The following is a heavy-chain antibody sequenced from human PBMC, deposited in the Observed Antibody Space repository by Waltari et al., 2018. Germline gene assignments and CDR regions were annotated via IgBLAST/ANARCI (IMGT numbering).Heavy chain of an antibody. CDR3: ASSPGRLYSGSYYVHY. V-gene: IGHV4-59*01. CDR1: GGSISSYY. D-gene: IGHD1-26*01. J-gene: IGHJ4*02. Sequence: QVQLQESGPGLVKPSETLSLTCTVSGGSISSYYWSWIRQPPGKGLEWIGYIYYSGSTNYNPSPSSRVTISVDTSKNQFSLKLSSVTAADTAVYYCASSPGRLYSGSYYVHYWGQGTLVTVSS. CDR2: IYYSGST.